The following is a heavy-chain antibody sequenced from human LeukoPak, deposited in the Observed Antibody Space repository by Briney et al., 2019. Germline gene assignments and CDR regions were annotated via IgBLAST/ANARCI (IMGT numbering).Heavy chain of an antibody. Sequence: ASVKVSCKASGYTFTSYYMHWMRQAPGQGLEWMGIINPSGGSTSYAQKFQGRVTMTRDTSTNTVYMELSSLRSEDTAVYYCARDSEFGVRGVYYYGMDVWGQGTTVTVSS. CDR1: GYTFTSYY. J-gene: IGHJ6*02. CDR3: ARDSEFGVRGVYYYGMDV. CDR2: INPSGGST. D-gene: IGHD3-10*01. V-gene: IGHV1-46*01.